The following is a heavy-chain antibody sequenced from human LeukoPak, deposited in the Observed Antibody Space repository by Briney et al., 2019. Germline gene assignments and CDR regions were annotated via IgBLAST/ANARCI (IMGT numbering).Heavy chain of an antibody. CDR2: IRSKANSYAT. CDR3: TSRVELRYFDWLLPNFDY. J-gene: IGHJ4*02. V-gene: IGHV3-73*01. Sequence: GGSLRLSCAASGFTFSGSAMHWVRQASGKGLEWVGRIRSKANSYATAYAASVKGRFTISRDDSKNTAYLQMNSLKTEDTAVYYCTSRVELRYFDWLLPNFDYWGQGTLVTVSS. CDR1: GFTFSGSA. D-gene: IGHD3-9*01.